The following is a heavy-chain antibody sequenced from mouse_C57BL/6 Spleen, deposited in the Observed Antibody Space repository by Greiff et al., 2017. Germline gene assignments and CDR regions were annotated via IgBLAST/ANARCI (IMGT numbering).Heavy chain of an antibody. CDR2: INPNNGGT. Sequence: VQLKQSGPELVKPGASVKIPCKASGYTFTDYNMDWVKQSHGKSLEWIGDINPNNGGTIYNQKFKGKATLTVDKSSSTAYMELRSLTSEDTAVYYCARRDGLFAYWGQGTLVTVSA. J-gene: IGHJ3*01. CDR3: ARRDGLFAY. CDR1: GYTFTDYN. V-gene: IGHV1-18*01. D-gene: IGHD2-3*01.